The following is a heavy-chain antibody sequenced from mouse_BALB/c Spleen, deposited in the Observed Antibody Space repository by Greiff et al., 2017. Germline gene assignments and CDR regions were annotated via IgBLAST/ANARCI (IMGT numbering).Heavy chain of an antibody. CDR2: ISSGGST. Sequence: EVQVVESGGGLVKPGGSLKLSCAASGFTFSSYAMSWVRQTPEKRLEWVASISSGGSTYYPDSVKGRFTISRDNARNILYLQMSSLRSEDTAMYYCARVNDGFDYWGQGTTLTVSS. V-gene: IGHV5-6-5*01. CDR1: GFTFSSYA. CDR3: ARVNDGFDY. D-gene: IGHD2-12*01. J-gene: IGHJ2*01.